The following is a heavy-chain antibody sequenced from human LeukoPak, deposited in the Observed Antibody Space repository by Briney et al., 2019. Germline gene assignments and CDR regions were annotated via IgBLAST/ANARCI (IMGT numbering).Heavy chain of an antibody. Sequence: GRSLRLSCAASGFTFSRNAMHWVRQAPGKGLEWVAFISYDGGRKHLADSVKGRFTVSRDSSENTLYLQMNSLRPEDTAVYYCAKDRTTSWAIDYWGQGTLVTVSS. CDR3: AKDRTTSWAIDY. CDR1: GFTFSRNA. J-gene: IGHJ4*02. V-gene: IGHV3-30*18. CDR2: ISYDGGRK. D-gene: IGHD2-2*01.